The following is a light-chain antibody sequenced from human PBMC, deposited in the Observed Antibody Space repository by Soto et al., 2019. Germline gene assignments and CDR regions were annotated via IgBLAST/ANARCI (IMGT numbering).Light chain of an antibody. CDR3: QQYGSSPWT. CDR1: QSVNSNY. Sequence: ENVLTQSPGTLSLSPGERATLSCRASQSVNSNYIAWYHQKPGQAPRLLIYDASSRATGIPDRFSGSGSGTDFTLTISRLEPEDFAVYHCQQYGSSPWTFGQGTKVDIK. V-gene: IGKV3-20*01. J-gene: IGKJ1*01. CDR2: DAS.